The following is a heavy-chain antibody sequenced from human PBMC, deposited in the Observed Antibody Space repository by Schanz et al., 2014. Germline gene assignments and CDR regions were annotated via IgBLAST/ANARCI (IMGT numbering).Heavy chain of an antibody. Sequence: VHLLESGGGLVQPGGSLRLSCAASGFVFGDYYMTWIRQAPGKGLEWLSYISDSGTYTNYADSVKGRFTISRDNTKNSLFLQLNSLRADDTAVYYCARNRGSGGQNWYFDLWGRGTLVTVSS. J-gene: IGHJ2*01. D-gene: IGHD1-26*01. CDR1: GFVFGDYY. CDR3: ARNRGSGGQNWYFDL. V-gene: IGHV3-11*03. CDR2: ISDSGTYT.